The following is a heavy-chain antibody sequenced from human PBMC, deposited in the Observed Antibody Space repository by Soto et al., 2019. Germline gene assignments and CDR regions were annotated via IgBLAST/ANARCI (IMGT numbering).Heavy chain of an antibody. J-gene: IGHJ6*02. CDR3: AINADV. Sequence: PSETLSLTCTVSGGSISSSSYFWGWIRQPPGKRLEWIGYIYDSVTTSYNPSLKSRVTISVDTSKRQFSLKLNSVSAADTAVYYCAINADVWGQGTTVTVSS. CDR1: GGSISSSSYF. V-gene: IGHV4-61*05. CDR2: IYDSVTT.